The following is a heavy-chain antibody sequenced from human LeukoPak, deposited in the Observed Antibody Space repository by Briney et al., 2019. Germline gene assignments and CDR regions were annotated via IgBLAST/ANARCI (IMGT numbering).Heavy chain of an antibody. CDR1: GFTFSTYG. CDR3: ARAGYNSGWYEY. J-gene: IGHJ4*02. D-gene: IGHD6-19*01. Sequence: PGTSLRLSCAASGFTFSTYGMHWVRQAPGKGLECVAGIWEDGSNIYYADSAKGRFIISRDNSKNTLYLQMNSLRAEDTAVYYCARAGYNSGWYEYWGQGTLVTVSS. V-gene: IGHV3-33*01. CDR2: IWEDGSNI.